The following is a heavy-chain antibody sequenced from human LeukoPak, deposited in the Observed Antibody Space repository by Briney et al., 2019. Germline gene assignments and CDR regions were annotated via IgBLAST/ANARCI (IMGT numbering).Heavy chain of an antibody. CDR2: IIPIFGTA. D-gene: IGHD3-3*01. CDR1: GGTFSSYA. V-gene: IGHV1-69*05. CDR3: ARERITIFGVGKTYYFDY. Sequence: SVKVSCKASGGTFSSYAISWVRQAPGQGLEWMGRIIPIFGTANYAQKFQGRVTITMDESTRTAYMELRRLRSEDTAVYYCARERITIFGVGKTYYFDYWGQGTLVTVSS. J-gene: IGHJ4*02.